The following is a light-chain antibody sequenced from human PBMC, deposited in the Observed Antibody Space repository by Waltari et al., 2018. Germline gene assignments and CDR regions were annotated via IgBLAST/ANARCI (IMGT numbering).Light chain of an antibody. CDR1: QSVLFSSNNKNY. Sequence: DIVMTQSPDSLAVSLGERATINCKSSQSVLFSSNNKNYLAWYQQKPGQPPQLFISWAPTRESGVPDRFAGSGSGTDFTLTISTLQAEDVAVYYCQQYYSVPFTFGPGTKVDIK. CDR3: QQYYSVPFT. CDR2: WAP. J-gene: IGKJ3*01. V-gene: IGKV4-1*01.